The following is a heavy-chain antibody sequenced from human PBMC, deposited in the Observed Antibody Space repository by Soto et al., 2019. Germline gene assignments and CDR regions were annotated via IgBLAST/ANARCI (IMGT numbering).Heavy chain of an antibody. V-gene: IGHV2-5*02. CDR2: IYWADDK. J-gene: IGHJ4*02. CDR1: GLSIRTSGVG. CDR3: AHSLGLNPPAY. Sequence: PELLKRPETLKLVGFLGGLSIRTSGVGVGSIRQPPGKTLEWLELIYWADDKRYSPSLKSRLTITKDTCKSQVVLIMTNMDSVDTGTYYCAHSLGLNPPAYFGQGGLVTVSS.